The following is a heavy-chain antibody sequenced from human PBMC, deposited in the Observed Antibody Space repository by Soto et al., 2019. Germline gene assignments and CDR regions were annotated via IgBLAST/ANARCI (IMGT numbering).Heavy chain of an antibody. V-gene: IGHV1-18*01. D-gene: IGHD6-19*01. J-gene: IGHJ4*02. CDR2: IGAYNGNT. CDR3: ARDLWSYSSGPGGH. Sequence: QVQLVQSGAEVKKPGASVKVSCKASGYTFTIYGISWVRQAPGQGLEWMGWIGAYNGNTNYAQTFQGRVTMTTDTSTSPAYMELRSLRYDDTAVYYCARDLWSYSSGPGGHWGQGTLVTVSS. CDR1: GYTFTIYG.